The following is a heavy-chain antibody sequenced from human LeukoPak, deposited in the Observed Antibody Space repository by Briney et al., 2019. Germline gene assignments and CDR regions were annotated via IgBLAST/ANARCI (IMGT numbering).Heavy chain of an antibody. V-gene: IGHV1-46*01. CDR3: ARYSYDSSGYSSFYFDY. Sequence: HGASVKVSCKASGYTFTSYYMHWVRQAPGQGLEWMGIINPSGGSTSYAQKFQGRVTMTRDTSTSTVYMELSSLRSEDTAVYYCARYSYDSSGYSSFYFDYWGQGTLVTVSS. D-gene: IGHD3-22*01. CDR1: GYTFTSYY. CDR2: INPSGGST. J-gene: IGHJ4*02.